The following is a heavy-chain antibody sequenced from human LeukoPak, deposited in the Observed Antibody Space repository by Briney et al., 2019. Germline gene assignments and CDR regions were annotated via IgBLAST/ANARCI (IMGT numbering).Heavy chain of an antibody. CDR3: ARYSSGWYLDPFDY. CDR1: GFTFSSYW. CDR2: IKQDGSEK. Sequence: GGSLRLSCAASGFTFSSYWMSWVRQAPGKGLEWVANIKQDGSEKYYVDSVKGRFTISRGNAKNSLYLQMNSLRAEDTAVYYCARYSSGWYLDPFDYWGQGTLVTVSS. V-gene: IGHV3-7*01. J-gene: IGHJ4*02. D-gene: IGHD6-19*01.